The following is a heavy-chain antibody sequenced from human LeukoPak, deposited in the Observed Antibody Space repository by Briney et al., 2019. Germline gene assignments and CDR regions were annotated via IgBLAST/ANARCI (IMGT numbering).Heavy chain of an antibody. CDR3: ASDYSSSSRAFDI. CDR2: ISSSSSYI. D-gene: IGHD6-6*01. Sequence: GGSLRLSCAASGFTFSDYSMNWVRQAPGKGLEWVSSISSSSSYIYYADSVKGRFTISRDNAKNSLYLQMNSLRAEDTAVYYCASDYSSSSRAFDIWGQGTMVTVSS. V-gene: IGHV3-21*01. J-gene: IGHJ3*02. CDR1: GFTFSDYS.